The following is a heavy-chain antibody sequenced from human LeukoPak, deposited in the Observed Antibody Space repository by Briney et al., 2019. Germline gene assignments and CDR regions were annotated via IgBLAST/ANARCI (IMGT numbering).Heavy chain of an antibody. CDR2: IWYDGSNK. CDR3: ARAVGPFDY. D-gene: IGHD4-23*01. V-gene: IGHV3-33*01. J-gene: IGHJ4*02. CDR1: GFTFSTYG. Sequence: GGSLRLSCAASGFTFSTYGMHWVRQPPGKGLEWVAVIWYDGSNKYYADSVKGRFTISRDNSKNTLYLQIDSLRAEDTAVYYCARAVGPFDYWGQGTLVTVSS.